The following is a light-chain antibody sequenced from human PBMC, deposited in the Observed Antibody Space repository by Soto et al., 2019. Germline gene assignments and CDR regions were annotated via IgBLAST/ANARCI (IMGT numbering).Light chain of an antibody. Sequence: QSALTKPRSVYGSPGQSVTISCTGTSSDVGGYNYVSWYQQYPGKAPKVMIYDVKTRPSGVPDRFSGSKSGNTASLTISGLQAEDEADYYCCSYAGDYTFVFGTGTKVTVL. CDR3: CSYAGDYTFV. CDR2: DVK. V-gene: IGLV2-11*01. J-gene: IGLJ1*01. CDR1: SSDVGGYNY.